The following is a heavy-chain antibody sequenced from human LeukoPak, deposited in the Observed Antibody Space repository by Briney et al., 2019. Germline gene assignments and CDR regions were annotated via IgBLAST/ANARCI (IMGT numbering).Heavy chain of an antibody. Sequence: GGSLRLSCAASGFTFSSYAMSWVRQAPGKGLEWVSAISGSGGSTHYADSVKGRFTISRDNSKNTLYLQMNSLRAEDTAVYYCAKPREQQLVYFDYWGQGTLVTVSS. D-gene: IGHD6-13*01. CDR1: GFTFSSYA. CDR3: AKPREQQLVYFDY. V-gene: IGHV3-23*01. CDR2: ISGSGGST. J-gene: IGHJ4*02.